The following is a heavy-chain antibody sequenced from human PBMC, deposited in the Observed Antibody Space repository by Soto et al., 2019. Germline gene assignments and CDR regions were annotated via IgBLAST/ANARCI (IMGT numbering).Heavy chain of an antibody. D-gene: IGHD1-26*01. CDR1: GFTFSSYW. J-gene: IGHJ6*02. V-gene: IGHV3-7*01. CDR2: IKQDGSEK. CDR3: ARDRIRGSPASPYYYGMDV. Sequence: PGGSLRLSCAASGFTFSSYWMSWVRQAPGKGLEWVANIKQDGSEKYYVDSVKGRFTISRDNAKNSLYLQMNSLRAEDTAVYYCARDRIRGSPASPYYYGMDVWGQGTTVTVSS.